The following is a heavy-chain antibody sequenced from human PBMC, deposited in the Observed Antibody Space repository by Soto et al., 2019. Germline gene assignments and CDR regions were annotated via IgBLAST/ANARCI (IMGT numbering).Heavy chain of an antibody. Sequence: QVQLQESGPGLVKPSETLSLTCTVSGGSVSSGSYYWSWIRQPPGKGLEWIGYIYYSGSTNYNPSLKSRVTISVDTSKNQSSLKLSSVTAADTAVYYCARDWRGCSGGSCYLQGFDPWGQGTLVTVSS. V-gene: IGHV4-61*01. D-gene: IGHD2-15*01. CDR2: IYYSGST. J-gene: IGHJ5*02. CDR3: ARDWRGCSGGSCYLQGFDP. CDR1: GGSVSSGSYY.